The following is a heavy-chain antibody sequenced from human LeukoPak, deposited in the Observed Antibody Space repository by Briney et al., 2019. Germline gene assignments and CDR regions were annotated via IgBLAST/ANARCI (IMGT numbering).Heavy chain of an antibody. J-gene: IGHJ4*01. V-gene: IGHV3-49*04. CDR2: IRTKANGGTT. CDR1: RFTFGDYA. Sequence: PGGSLRFSCAASRFTFGDYAISWVRQAPGKGLEWVGFIRTKANGGTTEYAPSVKDRVTISRDDSKSIAYLQMNSLKTGDTAVYYCARGRTIWWSLDYWGHGTLLTVSS. CDR3: ARGRTIWWSLDY. D-gene: IGHD2-15*01.